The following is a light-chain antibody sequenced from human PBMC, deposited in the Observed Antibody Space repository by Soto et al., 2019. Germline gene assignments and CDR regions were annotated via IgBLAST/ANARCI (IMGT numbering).Light chain of an antibody. Sequence: QSALTQPDSVSGSPGQSITISCTGTSSDVGNYNYVSWYQHHPGKAPKLMVYDVSHRPSGVSNRFSGSKSGSTASLTISGLQAEDEADYYCSSYTRSSRYVFELGPRSPS. CDR1: SSDVGNYNY. V-gene: IGLV2-14*03. CDR3: SSYTRSSRYV. J-gene: IGLJ1*01. CDR2: DVS.